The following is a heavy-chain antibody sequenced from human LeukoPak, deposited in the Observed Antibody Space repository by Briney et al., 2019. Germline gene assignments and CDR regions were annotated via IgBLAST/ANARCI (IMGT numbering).Heavy chain of an antibody. Sequence: SETLSLTCTVSGGSISSYYWSWIRQPPGKGPEWIGYIYYSGSTNYNPSLKSRVTISVDTSKNQFSLKLSSVTAADTAVYYCARVVPAAQDPYYYYIDVWGKGTTVTVSS. CDR3: ARVVPAAQDPYYYYIDV. D-gene: IGHD2-2*01. CDR2: IYYSGST. CDR1: GGSISSYY. V-gene: IGHV4-59*01. J-gene: IGHJ6*03.